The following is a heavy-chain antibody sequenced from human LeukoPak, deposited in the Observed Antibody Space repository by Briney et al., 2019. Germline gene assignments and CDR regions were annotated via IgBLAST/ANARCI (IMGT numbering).Heavy chain of an antibody. V-gene: IGHV4-59*01. J-gene: IGHJ4*02. CDR1: GGSISSYY. CDR3: ARDRGPGSYSLGYFDY. CDR2: IYYSGST. Sequence: SETLSLTCTVSGGSISSYYWGWIRQPPGKGLEWIGYIYYSGSTNYNPSLKSRVTISVDTSKNQFSLKLSSVTAADTAVYYCARDRGPGSYSLGYFDYWGQGTLVTVSS. D-gene: IGHD1-26*01.